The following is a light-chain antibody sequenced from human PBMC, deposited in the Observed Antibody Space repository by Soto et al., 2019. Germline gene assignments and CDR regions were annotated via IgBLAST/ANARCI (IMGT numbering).Light chain of an antibody. CDR1: SRDVGGYNF. V-gene: IGLV2-8*02. Sequence: QYGLPPPNSTSSSLAHPVTISCTGTSRDVGGYNFVSWFQQRPGEAPKLLIYEVSNRPSGVPDRFSGSKSGNTASLTVSGLQADDEADYYCCSFAGSGYVFGRGTKVTRP. CDR3: CSFAGSGYV. CDR2: EVS. J-gene: IGLJ1*01.